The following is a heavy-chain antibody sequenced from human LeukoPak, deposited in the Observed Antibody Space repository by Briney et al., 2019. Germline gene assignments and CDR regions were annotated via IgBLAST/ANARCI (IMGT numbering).Heavy chain of an antibody. J-gene: IGHJ5*02. CDR3: ARGAYCSSTSCYLRRSRFDP. V-gene: IGHV1-8*02. CDR1: GGTFSSYA. CDR2: MNPNSGNT. D-gene: IGHD2-2*01. Sequence: GASVKVSCKASGGTFSSYAISWVRQAPGQGLEWMGWMNPNSGNTGYAQKFQGRVTMTRNTSISTAYMELSSLRSEDTAVYYCARGAYCSSTSCYLRRSRFDPWGQGTLVTVSS.